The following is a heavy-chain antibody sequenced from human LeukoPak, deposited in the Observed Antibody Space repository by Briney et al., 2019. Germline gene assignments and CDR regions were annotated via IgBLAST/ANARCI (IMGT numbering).Heavy chain of an antibody. J-gene: IGHJ4*02. D-gene: IGHD2-8*01. CDR3: PRDTSGPDY. CDR1: GFTFSNYW. V-gene: IGHV3-7*01. Sequence: GGSLRLSCAASGFTFSNYWMSWVRQAPGKGLEWVANMKQDGSEKNYVDSVKARFTISRDNAKNSLYLQMNSLRAEDTAVYYCPRDTSGPDYWGQGILVTVSP. CDR2: MKQDGSEK.